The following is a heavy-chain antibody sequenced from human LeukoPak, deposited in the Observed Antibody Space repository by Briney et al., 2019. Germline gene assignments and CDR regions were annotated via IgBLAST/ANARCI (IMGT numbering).Heavy chain of an antibody. D-gene: IGHD5-18*01. J-gene: IGHJ4*02. CDR1: GFTFSSYW. Sequence: GGSLRLSCAASGFTFSSYWMTWVRQAPGKGLEWVANIKQDGSEEYYVDSVKGRFTISRDNAKNSLYLLMNSLRAEDTAVYYCASLYSSGSYYFDYWGQGILVTVSS. CDR2: IKQDGSEE. CDR3: ASLYSSGSYYFDY. V-gene: IGHV3-7*02.